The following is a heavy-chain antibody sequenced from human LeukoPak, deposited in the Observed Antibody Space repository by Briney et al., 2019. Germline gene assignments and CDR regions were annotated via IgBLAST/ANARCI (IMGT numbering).Heavy chain of an antibody. CDR1: GFTFSSYA. J-gene: IGHJ4*02. Sequence: GGSLRLSCAASGFTFSSYAMSWVRQAPGKGLEWVSAISGSGGSTYYADSVKGRFTISRDNSKNTLCLQMNSLRAEDTAVYYCAKVKAGTTNYFDYWGQGTLVTVSS. CDR3: AKVKAGTTNYFDY. V-gene: IGHV3-23*01. D-gene: IGHD1-7*01. CDR2: ISGSGGST.